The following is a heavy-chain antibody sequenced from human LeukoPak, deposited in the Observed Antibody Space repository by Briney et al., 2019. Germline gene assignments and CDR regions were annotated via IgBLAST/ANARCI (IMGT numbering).Heavy chain of an antibody. Sequence: PGGSLKLSCVASRFTFSNHYMSWVRQAPGKGLEWVATIKPDGSETFYVDSVKGRFTVSRDNAKNSLYLQMSSLRAEDMAVYHCARNLVHLWNVFDFWGLGTIVTVSS. CDR2: IKPDGSET. CDR1: RFTFSNHY. V-gene: IGHV3-7*01. D-gene: IGHD5-18*01. CDR3: ARNLVHLWNVFDF. J-gene: IGHJ3*01.